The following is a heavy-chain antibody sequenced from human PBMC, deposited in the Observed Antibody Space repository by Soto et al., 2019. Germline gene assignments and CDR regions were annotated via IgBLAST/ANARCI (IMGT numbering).Heavy chain of an antibody. Sequence: QVQLVQSGAEVKKPGSSVKVSCKASGGTFSSYTISWVRQAPGQGLEWMGRIIPILGIANYAQKFQGRVTITADKSTSTAYMELSSLRSEDTAVYYCARVDSGYDFDYWGQGTPVTVSS. J-gene: IGHJ4*02. CDR1: GGTFSSYT. CDR3: ARVDSGYDFDY. V-gene: IGHV1-69*02. CDR2: IIPILGIA. D-gene: IGHD5-12*01.